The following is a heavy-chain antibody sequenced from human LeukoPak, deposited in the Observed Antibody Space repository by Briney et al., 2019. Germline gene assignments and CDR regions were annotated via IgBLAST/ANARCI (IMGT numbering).Heavy chain of an antibody. Sequence: SQTLSLTCAISGDSVSSNSATWNWIRQSPSGGLEWLGRTYYRSKWYKYYAVSVKGRITINSDTSKNQFSLQLNSVTPEDTAVYYCARGPSYFQHWGQGTLVTVSS. J-gene: IGHJ1*01. CDR1: GDSVSSNSAT. V-gene: IGHV6-1*01. CDR3: ARGPSYFQH. CDR2: TYYRSKWYK.